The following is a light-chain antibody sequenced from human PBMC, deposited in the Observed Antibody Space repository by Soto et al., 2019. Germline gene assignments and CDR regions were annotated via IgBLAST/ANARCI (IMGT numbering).Light chain of an antibody. CDR3: QSFDSSLSGSV. Sequence: QTVVTQPPSVSGAPGQRVTISCTGSSSNIGAGYDVQWYQQLPGAAPKLLIYTDTNRPSGAPDRFSGSKSGTSASLAITGLQAEDEADYYCQSFDSSLSGSVFGGGTKLTVL. CDR1: SSNIGAGYD. V-gene: IGLV1-40*01. CDR2: TDT. J-gene: IGLJ2*01.